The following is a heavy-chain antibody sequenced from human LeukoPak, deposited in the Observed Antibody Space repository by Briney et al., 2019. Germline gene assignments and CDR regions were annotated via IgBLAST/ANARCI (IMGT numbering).Heavy chain of an antibody. CDR1: DYPISSGYY. V-gene: IGHV4-38-2*02. CDR3: VRARLERRISAFDY. CDR2: ILQSGST. Sequence: PSEALSLTCTVSDYPISSGYYWGWIRQPPGKGLEWIGIILQSGSTYYNPSLKSRVTISVDTSKNQFSLKLSSVTAADTAVYYCVRARLERRISAFDYWGQGTLVTVSS. D-gene: IGHD1-1*01. J-gene: IGHJ4*02.